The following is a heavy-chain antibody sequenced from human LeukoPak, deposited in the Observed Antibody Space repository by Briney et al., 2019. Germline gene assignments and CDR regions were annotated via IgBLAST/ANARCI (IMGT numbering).Heavy chain of an antibody. CDR1: GGSIGSYY. V-gene: IGHV4-4*07. J-gene: IGHJ4*02. CDR3: ARGSSSSWSAFDY. D-gene: IGHD6-13*01. Sequence: SETLSLTCTVSGGSIGSYYWCWIRQPVGKGLEWLGRIQTSGSTNYNPSLKSRVTMSVDTSKNQFSLKLSFVTAADTAVYYCARGSSSSWSAFDYWGQGTLVTVSS. CDR2: IQTSGST.